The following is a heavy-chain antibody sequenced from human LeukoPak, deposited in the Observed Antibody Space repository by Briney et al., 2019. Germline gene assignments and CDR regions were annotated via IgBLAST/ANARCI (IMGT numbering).Heavy chain of an antibody. Sequence: GGSLRLSCAASGFTVSSNYMSWVRQAPGKGLEWVSVIYSGGSTYYADSVKGRFTISRDNSKNTLYLQMTSLRVDDTAVYYCARMAGAGPFDYWGQGALVTVSS. D-gene: IGHD5-24*01. V-gene: IGHV3-66*01. CDR2: IYSGGST. J-gene: IGHJ4*02. CDR1: GFTVSSNY. CDR3: ARMAGAGPFDY.